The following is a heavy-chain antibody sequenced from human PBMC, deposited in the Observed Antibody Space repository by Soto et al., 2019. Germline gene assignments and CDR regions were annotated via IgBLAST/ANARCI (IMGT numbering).Heavy chain of an antibody. V-gene: IGHV4-39*01. CDR3: VSPEGYYDSSGYTLDF. D-gene: IGHD3-22*01. CDR1: GGSISSSSYY. J-gene: IGHJ4*02. Sequence: PSETLSLTCTVSGGSISSSSYYWGWIRQPPGKGLEWIGSIYYSGSTYYNPSLKSRVTLSIDTSKNQFSLKLNYVTAADTAVYYCVSPEGYYDSSGYTLDFWGQGTLVTVSS. CDR2: IYYSGST.